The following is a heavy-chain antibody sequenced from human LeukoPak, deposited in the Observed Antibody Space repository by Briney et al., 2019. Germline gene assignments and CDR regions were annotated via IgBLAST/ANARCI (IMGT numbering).Heavy chain of an antibody. Sequence: SETLSLTCAVYGGSFSGYYWGWIRQPPGKGLEWIGEINHSGSTNYNPSLKSRVTISVDTSKNQFSLKLSSVTAADTAVYYCAGGPSLGYCSGGSCYPERYWGQGTLVTVSS. D-gene: IGHD2-15*01. CDR1: GGSFSGYY. J-gene: IGHJ4*02. CDR3: AGGPSLGYCSGGSCYPERY. CDR2: INHSGST. V-gene: IGHV4-34*01.